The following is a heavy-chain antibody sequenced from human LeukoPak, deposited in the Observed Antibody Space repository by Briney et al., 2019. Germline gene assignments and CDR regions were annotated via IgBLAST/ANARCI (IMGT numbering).Heavy chain of an antibody. CDR3: ARVRPEGGYCSSTSCPSTFDI. V-gene: IGHV1-69*05. CDR2: IILSFGTA. Sequence: SVTVCFTGAVGSFTIDAISWERQGQGQGKEWVGGIILSFGTANYAQNFQCRVTITTDESTSTPYIELSSLRSEDTAVYYCARVRPEGGYCSSTSCPSTFDIWGQGTMVTVSS. CDR1: VGSFTIDA. J-gene: IGHJ3*02. D-gene: IGHD2-2*01.